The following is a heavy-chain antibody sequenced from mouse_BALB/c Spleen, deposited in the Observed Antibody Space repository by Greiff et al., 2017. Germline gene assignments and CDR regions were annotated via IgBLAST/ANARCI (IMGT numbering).Heavy chain of an antibody. J-gene: IGHJ1*01. CDR2: IYPGSGST. Sequence: QVQLKQPGAELVKPGTSVKLSCKASGYNFTSYWINWVKLRPGQGLEWIGDIYPGSGSTNYNEKFKSKATLTVDTSSSTAYMQLSSLASEDSALYYCARGYGNYDWYFDVWGAGTTVTVSS. D-gene: IGHD2-1*01. CDR1: GYNFTSYW. V-gene: IGHV1-55*01. CDR3: ARGYGNYDWYFDV.